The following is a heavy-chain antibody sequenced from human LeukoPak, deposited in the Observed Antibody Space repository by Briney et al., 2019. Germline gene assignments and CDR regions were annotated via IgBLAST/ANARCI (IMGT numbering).Heavy chain of an antibody. CDR1: GFTFSTSW. Sequence: GGSPRLSCAASGFTFSTSWMTWVRQAPGKGLEWVANINEDGSEKYYVDSVKGRFTISRDNAKSSLYLRMNSLRAEDTAVYYCARDRSPSYWGQGTLVTVSS. J-gene: IGHJ4*02. CDR3: ARDRSPSY. V-gene: IGHV3-7*01. CDR2: INEDGSEK. D-gene: IGHD2-15*01.